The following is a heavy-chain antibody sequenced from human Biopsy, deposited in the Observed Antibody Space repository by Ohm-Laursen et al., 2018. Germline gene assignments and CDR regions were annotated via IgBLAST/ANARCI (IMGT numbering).Heavy chain of an antibody. J-gene: IGHJ2*01. CDR3: ARDRGFYSDRTVPGYFDL. D-gene: IGHD3-22*01. V-gene: IGHV4-59*01. CDR1: GDSISSYY. Sequence: TLSLTCTVSGDSISSYYWSWIRQPPGKGLEWIGYVYYTGSTDYNPSLQSRVTISVDTSKNHFSLRLRSVTPADAAIYYCARDRGFYSDRTVPGYFDLWGRGTLVTVSS. CDR2: VYYTGST.